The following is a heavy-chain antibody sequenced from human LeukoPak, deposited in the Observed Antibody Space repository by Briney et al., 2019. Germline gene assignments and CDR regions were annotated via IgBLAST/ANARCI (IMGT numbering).Heavy chain of an antibody. V-gene: IGHV4-39*07. CDR2: IYYSGST. CDR1: GGSISSRSYY. CDR3: ARAGRRYYYYYMDV. J-gene: IGHJ6*03. Sequence: SETLSLTCTVSGGSISSRSYYWAWIRQPPGKGPERIGSIYYSGSTYYNPSLKSRVTISVDTSKNQFSLKLSSVTAADTAVYYCARAGRRYYYYYMDVWGKGTTVTVSS.